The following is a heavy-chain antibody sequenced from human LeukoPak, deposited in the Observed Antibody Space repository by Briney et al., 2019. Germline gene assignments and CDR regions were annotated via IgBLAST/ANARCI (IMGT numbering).Heavy chain of an antibody. V-gene: IGHV4-39*01. D-gene: IGHD3-22*01. J-gene: IGHJ3*02. CDR3: ARLAPRYETKYYCDSSGYPDAFDI. CDR2: IYYSGST. Sequence: SETLSLTCTVSGGSISSSSYYWGWIRQPPGKGLEWIGSIYYSGSTYYNPSLKSRVTISVDTSKNQFSLKLSSVTAADTAVYYCARLAPRYETKYYCDSSGYPDAFDIWGQGTMVTVSS. CDR1: GGSISSSSYY.